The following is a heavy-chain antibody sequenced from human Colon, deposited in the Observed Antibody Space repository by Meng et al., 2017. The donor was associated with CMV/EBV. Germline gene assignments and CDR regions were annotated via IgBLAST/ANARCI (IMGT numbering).Heavy chain of an antibody. J-gene: IGHJ6*02. CDR3: ATSMAGTRFGMDV. D-gene: IGHD6-19*01. CDR2: IRYDGNSK. CDR1: GFTFNNYG. Sequence: GESLKISCAASGFTFNNYGIHWVRQAPGKGLEWVTFIRYDGNSKYYADSVKGRFTISRDNSKNTLYLQVNSLRAEDTAVYFCATSMAGTRFGMDVWGQGTTVTVSS. V-gene: IGHV3-30*02.